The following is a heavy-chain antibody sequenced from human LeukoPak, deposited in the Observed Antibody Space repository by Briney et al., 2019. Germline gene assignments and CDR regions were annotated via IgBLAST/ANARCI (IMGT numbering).Heavy chain of an antibody. V-gene: IGHV1-69*05. Sequence: SVKVSCKASGGTFSSYAICSVRQAPGQGLEWMGEIIPIFGAAKYAQKCQGRVTITTDEATSTAYMERSSLRYEDTAVYFCARGQVGATGWFDPGGQGTLVTVSS. D-gene: IGHD1-26*01. CDR3: ARGQVGATGWFDP. CDR2: IIPIFGAA. J-gene: IGHJ5*02. CDR1: GGTFSSYA.